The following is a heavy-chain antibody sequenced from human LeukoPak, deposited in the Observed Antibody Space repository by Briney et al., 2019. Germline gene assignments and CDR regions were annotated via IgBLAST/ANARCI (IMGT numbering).Heavy chain of an antibody. Sequence: PSETLSLACTGSGGSIRSYYWSWIRQPPGKGKEWIGYISTSGSTNSNPSLKSRVTISVDTSKNQFSLNLSSVTAADTAVYYCARLHGVKGQYYFDYWGQGTLVTVSS. CDR1: GGSIRSYY. D-gene: IGHD4-23*01. J-gene: IGHJ4*02. CDR2: ISTSGST. V-gene: IGHV4-4*09. CDR3: ARLHGVKGQYYFDY.